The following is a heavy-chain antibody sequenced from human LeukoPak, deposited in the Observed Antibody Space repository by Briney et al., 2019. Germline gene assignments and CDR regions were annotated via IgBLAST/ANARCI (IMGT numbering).Heavy chain of an antibody. Sequence: ASVKVSCKASGYTFTGYYMHWVRQAPGQGLEWMGIINPSGGSTSYAQKFQGRVTMTRDMSTSTVYMELSSLRSEDTAVYYCARGPLVGYGYYYYYYMDVWGKGTTVIVSS. CDR2: INPSGGST. CDR1: GYTFTGYY. CDR3: ARGPLVGYGYYYYYYMDV. V-gene: IGHV1-46*01. D-gene: IGHD1-26*01. J-gene: IGHJ6*03.